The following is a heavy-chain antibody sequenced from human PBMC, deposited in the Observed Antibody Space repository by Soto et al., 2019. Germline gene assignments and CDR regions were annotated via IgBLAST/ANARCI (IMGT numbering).Heavy chain of an antibody. Sequence: PSETLSLTCTVSGGSISSGGYYWSWIRQHPGKGLEWIGYIYYSGSTYYNPSLKSRVTISVDTSKNQFSLKLSSVTAADTAVYYCARDVYYDSSGYYYVRFFDYWGQGTLVTVSS. CDR3: ARDVYYDSSGYYYVRFFDY. CDR1: GGSISSGGYY. D-gene: IGHD3-22*01. J-gene: IGHJ4*02. CDR2: IYYSGST. V-gene: IGHV4-31*03.